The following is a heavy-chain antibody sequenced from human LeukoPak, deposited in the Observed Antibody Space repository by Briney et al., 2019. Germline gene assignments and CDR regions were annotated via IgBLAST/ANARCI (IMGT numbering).Heavy chain of an antibody. CDR3: ARDDLTGYSVY. V-gene: IGHV1-69*06. CDR1: GCTFSSYA. CDR2: IIPIFGTA. J-gene: IGHJ4*02. Sequence: SVKVSCKASGCTFSSYAISWVRQAPGQGLEWMGGIIPIFGTANYAQKFHGRVTITADKSTSTAYMELSSLRSEDTAVYYCARDDLTGYSVYWGQGTPVTVSS. D-gene: IGHD3-9*01.